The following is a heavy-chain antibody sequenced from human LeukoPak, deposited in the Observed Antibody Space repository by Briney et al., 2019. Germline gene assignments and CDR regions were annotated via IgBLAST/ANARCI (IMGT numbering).Heavy chain of an antibody. D-gene: IGHD2-15*01. CDR3: ARDCCSGAHRGYFDL. Sequence: PSETLSLTCTVSGYSISSGYYWGWIRQPPGKGLEWIGSIYHSGSTYYNPSLKSRVTISVDTSKNQFSLKLSSVTAADTAVYYCARDCCSGAHRGYFDLWGRGTLVTVSS. J-gene: IGHJ2*01. V-gene: IGHV4-38-2*02. CDR2: IYHSGST. CDR1: GYSISSGYY.